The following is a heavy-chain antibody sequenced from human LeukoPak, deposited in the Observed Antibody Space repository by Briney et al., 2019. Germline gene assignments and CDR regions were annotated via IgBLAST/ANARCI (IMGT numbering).Heavy chain of an antibody. V-gene: IGHV4-4*07. CDR3: ARDPRLRLARDYWYFDL. D-gene: IGHD6-19*01. Sequence: SETLSLTCTVSGGSISSYYWSWIRQPAGKGLEWIGRIYTSGSTNYNPSLKSRVTMSVDTSKNQFSLKLSSVTAADTAVYYCARDPRLRLARDYWYFDLWGRGTLVTVSS. CDR2: IYTSGST. CDR1: GGSISSYY. J-gene: IGHJ2*01.